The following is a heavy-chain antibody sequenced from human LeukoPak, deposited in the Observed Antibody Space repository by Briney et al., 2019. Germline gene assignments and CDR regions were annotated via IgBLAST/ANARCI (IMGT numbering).Heavy chain of an antibody. CDR3: AKDDYSGYDQTFDY. Sequence: GGSLRLSCAASGFTFSSYAMSWVRQAPGKGLEWVSAISGSGGSTYYADSVKGRFTISRDNSKNTLYLQMNSLRAEDTAVYYGAKDDYSGYDQTFDYWGQGTLVTVSS. J-gene: IGHJ4*02. V-gene: IGHV3-23*01. D-gene: IGHD5-12*01. CDR1: GFTFSSYA. CDR2: ISGSGGST.